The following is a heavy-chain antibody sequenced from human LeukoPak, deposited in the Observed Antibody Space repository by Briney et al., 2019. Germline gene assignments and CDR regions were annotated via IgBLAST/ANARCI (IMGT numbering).Heavy chain of an antibody. J-gene: IGHJ4*02. D-gene: IGHD2-15*01. CDR3: ARGGPLTYDIVVVVAATHMFDY. CDR2: INHSGST. V-gene: IGHV4-34*01. CDR1: GGSLSGHY. Sequence: SETLSLTCAVYGGSLSGHYWSWIRQPPGKGLEWIGEINHSGSTNYNPSLKSRVTISVDTSKNQFSLKLNSVTAADTAVYCCARGGPLTYDIVVVVAATHMFDYWGQGTLVTVSS.